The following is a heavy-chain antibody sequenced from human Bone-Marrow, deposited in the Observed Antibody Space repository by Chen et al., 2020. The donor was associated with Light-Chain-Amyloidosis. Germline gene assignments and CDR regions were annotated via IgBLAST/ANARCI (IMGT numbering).Heavy chain of an antibody. D-gene: IGHD2-21*02. CDR2: IYYSGST. CDR1: GGSISSGGYY. V-gene: IGHV4-31*03. J-gene: IGHJ3*02. Sequence: QVQLQESGPGLVKPSQTLSLTCTVSGGSISSGGYYWSWIRQHPGKGLEWIGYIYYSGSTYYNPSLKSRVTISVDTSKNQFSLKLSSVTAADTAAYYCARRPGHIVVVTEGAFDIWGQGTMVTVSS. CDR3: ARRPGHIVVVTEGAFDI.